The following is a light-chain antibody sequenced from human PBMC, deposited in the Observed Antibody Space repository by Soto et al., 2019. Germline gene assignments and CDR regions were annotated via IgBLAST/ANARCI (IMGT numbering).Light chain of an antibody. V-gene: IGKV1-39*01. CDR3: QQTYSAPFT. Sequence: DIQMTQSPSSLSASVGDSVTLTCRASQRLFSFLNWYQQAPGRAPKLLISTAYKLQSGVPSRFSGSESVTEFTLTISSLQPEDFAIYFCQQTYSAPFTFGPGNNVDVK. J-gene: IGKJ3*01. CDR1: QRLFSF. CDR2: TAY.